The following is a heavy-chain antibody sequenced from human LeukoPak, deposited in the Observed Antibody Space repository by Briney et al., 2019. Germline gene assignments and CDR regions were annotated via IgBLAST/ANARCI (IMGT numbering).Heavy chain of an antibody. V-gene: IGHV4-30-2*01. J-gene: IGHJ3*02. Sequence: SQTLSLTCAVSGGSISSGGYSWSWIRQPPGKGLEWNGYIYHSGSTYYNPSLKSRVTISVDRSKNQFSLKLSSVTAADTAVYYCARGPAIDYYDFWSGYYIVAFDIWGQGTMVTVSS. D-gene: IGHD3-3*01. CDR1: GGSISSGGYS. CDR3: ARGPAIDYYDFWSGYYIVAFDI. CDR2: IYHSGST.